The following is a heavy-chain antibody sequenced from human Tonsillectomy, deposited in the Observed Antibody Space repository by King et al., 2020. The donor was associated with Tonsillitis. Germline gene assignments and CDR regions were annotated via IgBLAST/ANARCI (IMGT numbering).Heavy chain of an antibody. J-gene: IGHJ5*02. V-gene: IGHV5-10-1*03. CDR2: IDPSDSYT. CDR3: ARYPPSRDFWSGPPYWFDP. Sequence: QLVQSGAEVKKPGESLRISCKGSGYSFTSYWISWVRQMPGKGLQWMGRIDPSDSYTNYSPSFQGHVNISADKSISTAYLQWSSLKASDTAMYYCARYPPSRDFWSGPPYWFDPWGQGTLVTDSS. D-gene: IGHD3-3*01. CDR1: GYSFTSYW.